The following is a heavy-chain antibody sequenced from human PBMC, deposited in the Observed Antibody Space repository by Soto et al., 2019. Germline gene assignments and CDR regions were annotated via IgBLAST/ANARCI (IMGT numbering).Heavy chain of an antibody. Sequence: SVKVSCKASGGTFSSYTISWVRQAPGQGLEWMGRIIPILGIANYAQKFQGRVTITADKSTSTAYMELSSLRSEDTAVYYCARDRGGPSSGWYSDYWGQGTLVTVSS. CDR3: ARDRGGPSSGWYSDY. CDR1: GGTFSSYT. J-gene: IGHJ4*02. D-gene: IGHD6-19*01. V-gene: IGHV1-69*04. CDR2: IIPILGIA.